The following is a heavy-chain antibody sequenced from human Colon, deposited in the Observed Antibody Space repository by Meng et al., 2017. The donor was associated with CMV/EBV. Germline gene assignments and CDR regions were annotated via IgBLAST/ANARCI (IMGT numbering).Heavy chain of an antibody. D-gene: IGHD6-19*01. CDR2: IRGADGGGRDGDT. Sequence: AAGVRLRTVDGSGGRQATGEWLEWVSVIRGADGGGRDGDTYYSDAVRGRFTISKDTSKDTLYLTMNHLRLDDTALYFCVKGAWLDNWGQGALVTVSS. CDR1: GVRLRTVD. V-gene: IGHV3-23*01. J-gene: IGHJ4*02. CDR3: VKGAWLDN.